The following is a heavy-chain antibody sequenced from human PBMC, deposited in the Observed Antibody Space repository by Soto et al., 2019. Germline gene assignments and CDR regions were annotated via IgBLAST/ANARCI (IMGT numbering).Heavy chain of an antibody. V-gene: IGHV1-2*04. CDR2: INPNSGGT. CDR1: GYTFTGYY. CDR3: ARDGRGGLVVPAAPWFDP. D-gene: IGHD2-2*01. J-gene: IGHJ5*02. Sequence: ASVKVSCKASGYTFTGYYMHWVRQAPGQGLEWMGWINPNSGGTNYAQKFQGWVTMTRDTSISTAYMELSRLRSDDTAVYYCARDGRGGLVVPAAPWFDPWGQGTLVTVSS.